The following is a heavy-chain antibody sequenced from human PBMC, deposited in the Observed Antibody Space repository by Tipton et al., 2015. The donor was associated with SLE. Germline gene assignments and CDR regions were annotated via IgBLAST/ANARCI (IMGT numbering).Heavy chain of an antibody. Sequence: GLVKPSETLSLTCAVYGGSFSGYYWTWIRQPPGKGLEWIGYLYYSGSTEYNPSLKSRVTISIDSSKSQLSLNLRSVTAADTAVYYCARDPGMSRYLDGRYFDYWGRGTQVTVSS. J-gene: IGHJ4*02. D-gene: IGHD3-9*01. CDR2: LYYSGST. CDR3: ARDPGMSRYLDGRYFDY. CDR1: GGSFSGYY. V-gene: IGHV4-34*09.